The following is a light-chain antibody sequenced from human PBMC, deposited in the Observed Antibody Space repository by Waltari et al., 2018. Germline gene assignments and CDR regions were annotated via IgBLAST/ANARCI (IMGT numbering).Light chain of an antibody. CDR3: QQYNSYLSS. CDR2: DGS. J-gene: IGKJ2*01. CDR1: QNIGTW. Sequence: IAMTQSPSTLSASVGGRVTITCRASQNIGTWVAWYQQKPGKAPKLLIFDGSTLESGVPSRFSGSASGTDFTLTINSLQPDDFASYFCQQYNSYLSSFGQGTKLEI. V-gene: IGKV1-5*01.